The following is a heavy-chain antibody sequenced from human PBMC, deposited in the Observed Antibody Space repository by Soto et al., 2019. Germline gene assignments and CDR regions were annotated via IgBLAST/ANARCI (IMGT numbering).Heavy chain of an antibody. J-gene: IGHJ5*02. D-gene: IGHD2-21*01. Sequence: QLQLQESGSGRVKPSQTLSLTCAVSGGSISSGGYSWSWIRQPPGKGLEWIGYIYHSGSTYYNSSLKSRVTLSVDRSKNQCSLKLSSVTAADTAVYYCASIPSPWGQGTLVTVSS. CDR1: GGSISSGGYS. V-gene: IGHV4-30-2*01. CDR3: ASIPSP. CDR2: IYHSGST.